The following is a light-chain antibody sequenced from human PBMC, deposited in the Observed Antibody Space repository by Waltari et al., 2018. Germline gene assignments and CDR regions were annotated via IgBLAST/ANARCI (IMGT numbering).Light chain of an antibody. CDR3: AAWDDSLSAYV. J-gene: IGLJ1*01. CDR1: SSSVGSNF. Sequence: QSVLTQPPSASGTPGQEVTISCSGTSSSVGSNFVFWYQQLPGAAPKLLIFRSDRRPSGVPDRISCSKSGTSASLVITGLRSEDEADYYCAAWDDSLSAYVFGTGTKVTVL. V-gene: IGLV1-47*01. CDR2: RSD.